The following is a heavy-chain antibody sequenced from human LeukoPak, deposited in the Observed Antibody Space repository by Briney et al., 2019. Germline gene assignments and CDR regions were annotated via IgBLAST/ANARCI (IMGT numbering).Heavy chain of an antibody. J-gene: IGHJ4*02. CDR3: ARNFQGLGY. CDR1: GYTFTSYE. V-gene: IGHV1-8*01. D-gene: IGHD2-21*01. Sequence: GASVKVSCKASGYTFTSYEIIWVRQATGQGLEWMGWMNTNSGHTAYAQKFQGRVTMTAITSISTAYLELSSLGSEDTGVYYCARNFQGLGYWGQGTLVTVSS. CDR2: MNTNSGHT.